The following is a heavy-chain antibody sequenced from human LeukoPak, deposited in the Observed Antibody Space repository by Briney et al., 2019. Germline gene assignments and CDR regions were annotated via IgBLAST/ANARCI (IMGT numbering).Heavy chain of an antibody. J-gene: IGHJ4*02. CDR2: INSDGSTT. V-gene: IGHV3-74*01. Sequence: GGSLLLSCAASGFTFSSYGMHWGRQGPGKGLVWVSRINSDGSTTNYADSVKGRFTISRDNAKNTLYLQMNSLRAEDTAVYYCVRVDGGYWGQGTLVTVSS. CDR3: VRVDGGY. CDR1: GFTFSSYG. D-gene: IGHD3-16*01.